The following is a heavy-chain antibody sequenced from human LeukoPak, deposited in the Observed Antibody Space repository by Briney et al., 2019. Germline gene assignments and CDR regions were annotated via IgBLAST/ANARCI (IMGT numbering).Heavy chain of an antibody. Sequence: RTSETLSLTCTVSGGSISSYYWGWIRQPAGKAPEWIGRIFNTGSTSYNPSLKSRVTISVDTSKNQFSLNLRSVTAADTAVYYCARDICGYNYGCFDSWGQGTLVTVSS. CDR1: GGSISSYY. CDR2: IFNTGST. J-gene: IGHJ4*02. D-gene: IGHD5-18*01. CDR3: ARDICGYNYGCFDS. V-gene: IGHV4-4*07.